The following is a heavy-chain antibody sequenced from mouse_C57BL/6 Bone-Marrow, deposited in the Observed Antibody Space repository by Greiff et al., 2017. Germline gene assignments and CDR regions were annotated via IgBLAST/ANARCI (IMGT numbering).Heavy chain of an antibody. CDR2: INPNNGGT. V-gene: IGHV1-18*01. CDR3: ARLLWDYFDY. Sequence: VQLQQSGPELVKPGASVKIPCKASGYTFTDYNMDWVKQSHGKSLEWIGDINPNNGGTIYNQKFKGKATLTVDQSSSTAYMGLRSLTSEDTAVYYCARLLWDYFDYWGQGTTLTVSS. J-gene: IGHJ2*01. D-gene: IGHD6-1*01. CDR1: GYTFTDYN.